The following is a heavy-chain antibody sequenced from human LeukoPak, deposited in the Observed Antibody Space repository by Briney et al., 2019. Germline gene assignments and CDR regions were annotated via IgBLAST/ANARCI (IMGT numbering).Heavy chain of an antibody. V-gene: IGHV3-23*01. CDR3: AGTYYYDSSSYSYEY. J-gene: IGHJ4*02. Sequence: GGSLRLSCAASGFTFSNYAMTWVRQAPGKGLEWVSGISGSGGSTYYADSVKGRFTISRDNSKNTLYLQMNSLRAEDTAVYYCAGTYYYDSSSYSYEYWGQGTLVAVSS. CDR1: GFTFSNYA. CDR2: ISGSGGST. D-gene: IGHD3-22*01.